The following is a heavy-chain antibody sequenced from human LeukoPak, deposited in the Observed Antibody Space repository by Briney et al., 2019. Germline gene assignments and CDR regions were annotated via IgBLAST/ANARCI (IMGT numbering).Heavy chain of an antibody. CDR3: ARGFWNRGTWGPYYFDY. V-gene: IGHV1-3*01. J-gene: IGHJ4*02. CDR1: GYTFTGHA. Sequence: ASVKVSCKASGYTFTGHAMQWVRQAPGKRLEWMGWINAGNGNTKYSQKFQGRFTITRDTSAGTAYMDLSSLRSEDTAVYYCARGFWNRGTWGPYYFDYWGQGTLVTVSS. CDR2: INAGNGNT. D-gene: IGHD3-3*01.